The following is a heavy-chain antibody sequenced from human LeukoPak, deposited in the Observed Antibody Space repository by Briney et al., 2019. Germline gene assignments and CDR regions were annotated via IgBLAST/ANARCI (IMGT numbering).Heavy chain of an antibody. Sequence: GGSLRLSCAASGFTFSSYGMHWVRQAPGKGLEWVAVISYDGSNKYYADSVKGRFTISRDNSKNTLYLQMNSLRAEDTAVYYCARDVWHYYDSSGYYGYWGQGTLVTVSS. D-gene: IGHD3-22*01. CDR2: ISYDGSNK. J-gene: IGHJ4*02. V-gene: IGHV3-30*19. CDR3: ARDVWHYYDSSGYYGY. CDR1: GFTFSSYG.